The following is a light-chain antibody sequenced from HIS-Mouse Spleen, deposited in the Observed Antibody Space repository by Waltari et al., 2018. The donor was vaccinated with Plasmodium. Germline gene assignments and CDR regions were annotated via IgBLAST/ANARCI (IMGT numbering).Light chain of an antibody. J-gene: IGLJ2*01. V-gene: IGLV3-25*03. CDR2: KES. CDR3: QSADSSGTYRV. CDR1: ALPKQY. Sequence: SYELTQPPSVSVSPGQTATTTCSGDALPKQYASWYQQKPGQAPVLVIYKESGRPSGIPERFSGSSSGTTVTLTISGVQAEDEADYYCQSADSSGTYRVFGGGTKLTVL.